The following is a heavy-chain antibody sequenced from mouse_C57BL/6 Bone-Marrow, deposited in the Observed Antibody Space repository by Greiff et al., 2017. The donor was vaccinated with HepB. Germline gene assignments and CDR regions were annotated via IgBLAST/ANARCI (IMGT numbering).Heavy chain of an antibody. V-gene: IGHV1-59*01. CDR3: ARRGYGSSYRYFDY. CDR1: GYTFTSYW. D-gene: IGHD1-1*01. Sequence: VQLQQPGAELVRPGTSVKLSCKASGYTFTSYWMHWVKQRPGQGLEWIGVIDPSDSYTNYNQKFKGKATLTVDTSSSTAYMQSSSLTSEDSAVYYCARRGYGSSYRYFDYWGQGTTLTVSS. CDR2: IDPSDSYT. J-gene: IGHJ2*01.